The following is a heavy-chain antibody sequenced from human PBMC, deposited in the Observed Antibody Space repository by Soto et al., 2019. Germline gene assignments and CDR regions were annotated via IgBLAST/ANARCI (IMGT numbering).Heavy chain of an antibody. J-gene: IGHJ4*02. CDR1: GGSISSGGYS. Sequence: SETLSLTCAVSGGSISSGGYSWSWIRQPPGKGLERIGYMYHSGSTYYNPSLKSRVTISVDTSKNQFSLKLSSVTAADTAVYYCARAPRGNYGYPSYFDYWGQGTLVTVSS. V-gene: IGHV4-30-2*01. CDR2: MYHSGST. CDR3: ARAPRGNYGYPSYFDY. D-gene: IGHD3-10*01.